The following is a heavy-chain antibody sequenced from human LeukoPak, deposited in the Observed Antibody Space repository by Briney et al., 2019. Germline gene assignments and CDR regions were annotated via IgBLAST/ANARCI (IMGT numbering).Heavy chain of an antibody. Sequence: PGGSLRLSCVASGVTFSNYWTHWVRQAPGKGLVWVSRINSDGSSTTYADSVKGRFTISRDSAKNTLYLQMNSLRADDTAEYYCAKSLLTTASGTGRAFDLWGQGTMVTVSS. CDR1: GVTFSNYW. CDR2: INSDGSST. CDR3: AKSLLTTASGTGRAFDL. J-gene: IGHJ3*01. V-gene: IGHV3-74*01. D-gene: IGHD1-26*01.